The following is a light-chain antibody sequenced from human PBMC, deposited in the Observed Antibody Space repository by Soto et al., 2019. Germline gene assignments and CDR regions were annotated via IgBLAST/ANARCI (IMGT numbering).Light chain of an antibody. V-gene: IGKV1-5*01. CDR1: KSISSW. CDR3: IQDYNYPLP. CDR2: DAS. J-gene: IGKJ4*01. Sequence: GDRVTITCRASKSISSWLXXYXXKXGXXXKXXXYDASSLESGVPSRFSGSGYGTDFTLTISSLQPEDFATYYCIQDYNYPLPFGGGSKVDI.